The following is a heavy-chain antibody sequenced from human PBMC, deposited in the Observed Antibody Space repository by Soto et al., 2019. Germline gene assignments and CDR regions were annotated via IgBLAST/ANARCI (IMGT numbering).Heavy chain of an antibody. CDR3: AKDRTEYSGYDWSWFDP. Sequence: QVQLVESGGGVVQPGRSLRLSCAASGFTFSSYGMHWVRQAPGKGLEWVAVISYDGSNKYYADSVKGRFTISRDNSKNPLYLQMNSLRAEDTAVYYCAKDRTEYSGYDWSWFDPWGQGTLVTVSS. V-gene: IGHV3-30*18. J-gene: IGHJ5*02. D-gene: IGHD5-12*01. CDR2: ISYDGSNK. CDR1: GFTFSSYG.